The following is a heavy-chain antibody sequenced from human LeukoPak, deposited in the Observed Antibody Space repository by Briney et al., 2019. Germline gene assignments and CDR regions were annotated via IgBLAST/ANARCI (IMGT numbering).Heavy chain of an antibody. D-gene: IGHD3-9*01. J-gene: IGHJ5*02. V-gene: IGHV4-39*02. CDR3: ARGPRDWLIVGWFDP. CDR2: IYHSGSG. Sequence: SETLSLTCSVSGDSITNGISYWGWVRPPPGRGLEWIGNIYHSGSGHYNPSLKSRVTISVDTSKNHFFLKMTSVTAADTGVYYCARGPRDWLIVGWFDPWGQGTPVTVSS. CDR1: GDSITNGISY.